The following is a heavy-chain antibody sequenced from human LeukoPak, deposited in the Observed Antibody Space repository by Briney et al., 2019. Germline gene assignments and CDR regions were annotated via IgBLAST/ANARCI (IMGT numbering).Heavy chain of an antibody. D-gene: IGHD3-22*01. Sequence: GGSLRLSCAASGFTFSSYAMSWVRQAPGKGLEWVSAISGSGGSTYYADSVEGRFTISRDNSKNTLYLQMNSLRAEDTAVYYCAKRRASDGSGYRAFEFWGQGTLVTVSS. CDR3: AKRRASDGSGYRAFEF. CDR2: ISGSGGST. CDR1: GFTFSSYA. V-gene: IGHV3-23*01. J-gene: IGHJ4*02.